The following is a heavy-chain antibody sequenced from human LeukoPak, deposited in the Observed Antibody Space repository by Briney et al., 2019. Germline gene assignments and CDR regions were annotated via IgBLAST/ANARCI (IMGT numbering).Heavy chain of an antibody. CDR2: INAGNGNT. J-gene: IGHJ6*04. V-gene: IGHV1-3*01. Sequence: ASVKVSCKTSGYTFTSYAMHWVRQAPGQRLEWMGWINAGNGNTKYSQKFQGRVTITSDTSASTAYMELSSLRSDDTAVYYRAAFGHNWNAAGYHYGMDVWGKGTTVTVSS. CDR1: GYTFTSYA. CDR3: AAFGHNWNAAGYHYGMDV. D-gene: IGHD1-1*01.